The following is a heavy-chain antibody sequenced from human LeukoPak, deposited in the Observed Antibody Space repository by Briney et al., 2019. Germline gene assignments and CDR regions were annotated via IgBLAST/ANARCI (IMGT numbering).Heavy chain of an antibody. Sequence: PSETLSLTCTVSGGPISSSSYYWGWIRQPPGKGLEWIGSIYYSGSTYYNPSLKSRVTISVDTSKNQFSLKLSSVTAADTAVYYCARQDRTLYYFDYWGQGTLVTVSS. CDR2: IYYSGST. CDR3: ARQDRTLYYFDY. J-gene: IGHJ4*02. D-gene: IGHD2/OR15-2a*01. CDR1: GGPISSSSYY. V-gene: IGHV4-39*01.